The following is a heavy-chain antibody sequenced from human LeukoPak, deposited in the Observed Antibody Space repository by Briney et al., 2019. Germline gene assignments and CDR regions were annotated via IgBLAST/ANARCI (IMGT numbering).Heavy chain of an antibody. J-gene: IGHJ4*02. Sequence: GRSLRLSCAASGFTFDDYAMHWVRQAPGKGLEWVSGISLNSGSIGYADSVKGRFTISRDNAKHSLYLKMHSLRAEDAALYFCAKDTTPDGALFDYWGQGTLVTVSS. CDR2: ISLNSGSI. V-gene: IGHV3-9*01. D-gene: IGHD5-24*01. CDR1: GFTFDDYA. CDR3: AKDTTPDGALFDY.